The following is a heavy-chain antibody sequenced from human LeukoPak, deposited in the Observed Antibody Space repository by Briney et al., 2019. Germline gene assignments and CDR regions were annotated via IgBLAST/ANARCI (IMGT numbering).Heavy chain of an antibody. CDR3: ARAYSSLPGYFDY. J-gene: IGHJ4*02. CDR2: ISAYNGNT. CDR1: GYTFTRYG. D-gene: IGHD6-13*01. Sequence: ASVKVSCKASGYTFTRYGISGVRQAPGQGLEWMGWISAYNGNTNYAQKLQGRVTMTTDTSTSTAYMELRRLRSDDTGVYYCARAYSSLPGYFDYWGQGTLVTVSS. V-gene: IGHV1-18*01.